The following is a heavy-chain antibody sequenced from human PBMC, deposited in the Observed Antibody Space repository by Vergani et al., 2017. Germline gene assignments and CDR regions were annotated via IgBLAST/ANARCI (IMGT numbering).Heavy chain of an antibody. CDR1: GASIRSSNYY. CDR3: ARHSTGEGLVKLGWIDP. CDR2: ISYSGST. V-gene: IGHV4-39*01. D-gene: IGHD6-19*01. J-gene: IGHJ5*02. Sequence: QLQLQESGPGLVKPSATLSLTCSVSGASIRSSNYYWGWLRQPPGKGLEGIASISYSGSTYYNPSLKSRVTISVDTSKNQFSLKLSSVTAADTAVYVCARHSTGEGLVKLGWIDPWGQGILVTVSS.